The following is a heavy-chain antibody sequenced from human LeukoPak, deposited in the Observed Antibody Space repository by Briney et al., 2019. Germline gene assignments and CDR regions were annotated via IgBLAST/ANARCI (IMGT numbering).Heavy chain of an antibody. CDR3: ARAGYSYGYVDY. J-gene: IGHJ4*02. V-gene: IGHV4-59*12. CDR1: GGSISSYY. D-gene: IGHD5-18*01. Sequence: PSETLSLTCTVSGGSISSYYWSWIRQPPGKGLEWIGYIYYSGSTWSSLKSRVTISIDTSKNKFSLKLSSVTAADTAVYYCARAGYSYGYVDYWGQGTLVTVSS. CDR2: IYYSGST.